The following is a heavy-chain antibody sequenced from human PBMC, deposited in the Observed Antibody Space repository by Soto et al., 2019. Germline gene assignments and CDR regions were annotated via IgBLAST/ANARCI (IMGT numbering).Heavy chain of an antibody. J-gene: IGHJ4*02. V-gene: IGHV3-23*01. CDR2: ISGSGNKT. Sequence: EVQLLESGGGLVQPGGSLRLSCGVSGFTFSTYAMSWVRQAPGKGLEWVSAISGSGNKTFYADSVKGRFTISRDNSKNTLHLHMSSLRVEDTAVYYCVRGVRLQFDLWGQGTLVTVSS. CDR3: VRGVRLQFDL. CDR1: GFTFSTYA.